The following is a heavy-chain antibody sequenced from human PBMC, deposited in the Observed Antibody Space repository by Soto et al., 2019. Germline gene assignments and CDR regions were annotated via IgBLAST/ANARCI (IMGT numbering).Heavy chain of an antibody. CDR3: TGSTWFRCKEV. J-gene: IGHJ6*02. CDR2: TYYKSKWNN. D-gene: IGHD2-2*01. CDR1: GDSVSSNSAA. V-gene: IGHV6-1*01. Sequence: SQTLSLTCAISGDSVSSNSAAWNWIRQSPSRGLEWLGRTYYKSKWNNDYALSVKSRITINPDTSKNQFSLHLYSVTPADTSVYSCTGSTWFRCKEVWGQGTPGIFSS.